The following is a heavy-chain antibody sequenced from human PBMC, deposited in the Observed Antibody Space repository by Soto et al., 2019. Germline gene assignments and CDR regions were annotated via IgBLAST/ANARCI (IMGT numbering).Heavy chain of an antibody. CDR3: ARDRGAAGIDY. D-gene: IGHD6-13*01. V-gene: IGHV4-31*03. J-gene: IGHJ4*02. CDR1: GGSISSGGYY. Sequence: PSETLSLTCTVSGGSISSGGYYWSWIRQHPGKGLEWIGYIYYSGSTYYNPSLKSRVTISVDTSKNQFSLKLSSVTAADTAVYYCARDRGAAGIDYWGQGTLVTVSS. CDR2: IYYSGST.